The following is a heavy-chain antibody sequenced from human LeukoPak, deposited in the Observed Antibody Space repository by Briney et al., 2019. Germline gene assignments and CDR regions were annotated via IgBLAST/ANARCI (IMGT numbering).Heavy chain of an antibody. CDR2: IRFDESNT. J-gene: IGHJ5*02. CDR3: ATDQAPYCYSTDCYGNWFDP. Sequence: GGSLRLSCAASGFTFSKYGIHWVRQAPGKGLEWVAFIRFDESNTSYADSVKGRFIISRDNSKNTLSLQMNSLRSEDAAVYYCATDQAPYCYSTDCYGNWFDPWGQGTRVTVSS. CDR1: GFTFSKYG. D-gene: IGHD2-2*01. V-gene: IGHV3-30*02.